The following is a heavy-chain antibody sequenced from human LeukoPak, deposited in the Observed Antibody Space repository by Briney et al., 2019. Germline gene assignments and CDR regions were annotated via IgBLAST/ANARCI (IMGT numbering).Heavy chain of an antibody. V-gene: IGHV3-73*01. CDR3: TRQGHYYGSGSYGWFDP. CDR2: IRSTANGYAT. CDR1: GFTSSGSA. Sequence: PGGSLRLSCAASGFTSSGSALHWVRQASGKGLEWVGRIRSTANGYATAYAASVKGRFTISRDDSKNTAYLQMNSLKTEDTAVYYCTRQGHYYGSGSYGWFDPWGQGTLVTVSS. D-gene: IGHD3-10*01. J-gene: IGHJ5*02.